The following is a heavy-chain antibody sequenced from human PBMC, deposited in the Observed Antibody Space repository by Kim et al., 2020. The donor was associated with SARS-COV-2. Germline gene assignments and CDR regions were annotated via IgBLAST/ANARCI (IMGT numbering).Heavy chain of an antibody. CDR3: ARGAPGQ. CDR2: INDSART. V-gene: IGHV4-34*01. J-gene: IGHJ4*02. Sequence: SETLSLTCAVYGGSFSGFQWTWIRQTPGRGLEWIGEINDSARTNYNPSLKSRVSISVDTSKKQFSLKLSSVTAADTAIYYCARGAPGQWGQGTLVTVSS. CDR1: GGSFSGFQ.